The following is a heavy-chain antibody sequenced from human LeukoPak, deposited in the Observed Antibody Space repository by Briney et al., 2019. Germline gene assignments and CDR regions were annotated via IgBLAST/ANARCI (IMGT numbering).Heavy chain of an antibody. CDR3: ARVIRGGMVRGVLSWFDP. CDR1: GYTFTGYY. V-gene: IGHV1-2*02. CDR2: INPNSGGT. J-gene: IGHJ5*02. D-gene: IGHD3-10*01. Sequence: GASVKVSCKASGYTFTGYYMHGVRQAPGQGREWMGWINPNSGGTNYAQKFQGRVTMTRDTSISTAYMELSRLRSDDTAVYYCARVIRGGMVRGVLSWFDPWGQGTLVTVSS.